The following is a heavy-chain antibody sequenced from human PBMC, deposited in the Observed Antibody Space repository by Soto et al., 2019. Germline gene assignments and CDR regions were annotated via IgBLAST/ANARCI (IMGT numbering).Heavy chain of an antibody. CDR1: GFTFSTNA. CDR2: ISYDGGTK. CDR3: AKQFSGWSYYFAY. Sequence: QVQLVESGGGVVQPGRSLRLSCAASGFTFSTNAMHWVRQAPGKGLEWVAVISYDGGTKYYADSVKGRFTISRDNAKNTLYPQMNSLRAEDTAVYYCAKQFSGWSYYFAYWGQGTLVTVSS. D-gene: IGHD6-19*01. V-gene: IGHV3-30-3*02. J-gene: IGHJ4*02.